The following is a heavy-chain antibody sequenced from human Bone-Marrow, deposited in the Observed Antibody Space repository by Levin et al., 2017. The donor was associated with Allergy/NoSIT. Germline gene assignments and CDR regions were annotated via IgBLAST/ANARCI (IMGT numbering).Heavy chain of an antibody. J-gene: IGHJ4*02. CDR1: GFTFSSYA. CDR2: ISYDGSNK. CDR3: ARDHRSTIAVAGPSTDY. V-gene: IGHV3-30-3*01. D-gene: IGHD6-19*01. Sequence: GESLKISCAASGFTFSSYAMHWVRQAPGKGLEWVAVISYDGSNKYYADSVKGRFTISRDNSKNTLYLQMNSLRAEDTAVYYCARDHRSTIAVAGPSTDYWGQGTLVTVSS.